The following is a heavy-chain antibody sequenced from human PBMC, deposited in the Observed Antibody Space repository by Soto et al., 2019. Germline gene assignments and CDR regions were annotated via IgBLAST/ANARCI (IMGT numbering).Heavy chain of an antibody. V-gene: IGHV4-59*01. CDR2: VYNSGST. Sequence: QVQLQESGPGPVKASETLSLTCAVSGGSITNNYWTWIRQPPGGGLEWIGYVYNSGSTNYNPSLKSRVTISEDTSKNQFSLRVNSMTAADTAVYYCARYRRTATDGYSLDDWGQGILVTVSS. CDR1: GGSITNNY. CDR3: ARYRRTATDGYSLDD. J-gene: IGHJ4*02. D-gene: IGHD4-4*01.